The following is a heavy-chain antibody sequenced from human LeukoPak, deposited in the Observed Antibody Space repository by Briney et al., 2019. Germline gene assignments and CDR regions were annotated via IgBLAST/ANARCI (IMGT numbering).Heavy chain of an antibody. Sequence: GGSLRLSCAASGFTFSSYSMNWVRQAPGKGLEWVSSISSSSSYIHYADSVKGRFTISRDNAKNSLYLQMNSLRAEDTAVYYCAREGQQLIHAFDIWGQGTMVTVSS. CDR3: AREGQQLIHAFDI. CDR2: ISSSSSYI. D-gene: IGHD6-13*01. J-gene: IGHJ3*02. CDR1: GFTFSSYS. V-gene: IGHV3-21*01.